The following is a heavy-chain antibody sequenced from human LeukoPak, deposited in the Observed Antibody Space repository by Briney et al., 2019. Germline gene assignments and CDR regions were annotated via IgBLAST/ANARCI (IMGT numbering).Heavy chain of an antibody. CDR1: RFIFRNYA. D-gene: IGHD3-16*01. J-gene: IGHJ3*02. CDR3: AKADAAIGGAFDT. Sequence: PGGSLRLSCAASRFIFRNYAMSWVRQAPGRGLEWLSIISGTADSKHYADSVKGRFTISRDNPRSTLYLEMNILRAEDTAVYYCAKADAAIGGAFDTWGQGTMVIVSS. CDR2: ISGTADSK. V-gene: IGHV3-23*01.